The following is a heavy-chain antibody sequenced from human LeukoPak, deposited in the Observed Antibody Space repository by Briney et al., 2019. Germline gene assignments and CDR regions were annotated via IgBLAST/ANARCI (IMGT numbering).Heavy chain of an antibody. CDR1: GFTFSSYS. Sequence: PGGSLRLSCAASGFTFSSYSMNWVRQAPGKGLEWVSSISSSSSYIYYADSVKGRFTISRDNAKNSLYLQMNSLRAEDTAVYYCARRSKGVAGTGDYWGQGTLVTVSS. CDR3: ARRSKGVAGTGDY. V-gene: IGHV3-21*01. CDR2: ISSSSSYI. D-gene: IGHD6-19*01. J-gene: IGHJ4*02.